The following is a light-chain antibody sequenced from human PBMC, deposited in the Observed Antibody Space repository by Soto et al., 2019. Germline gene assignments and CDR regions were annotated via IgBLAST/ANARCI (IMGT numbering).Light chain of an antibody. J-gene: IGKJ4*01. CDR1: QSVSSY. V-gene: IGKV3-11*01. CDR2: DAS. CDR3: QQRSKWLLT. Sequence: EMVLTQSPATLSLSPGERATLSGRASQSVSSYLAWYQQKPGQAPRLLIYDASNRATGIPARFSGSGSGTDFTLTISSLEPEDFAVYYCQQRSKWLLTFGGGTKVEIK.